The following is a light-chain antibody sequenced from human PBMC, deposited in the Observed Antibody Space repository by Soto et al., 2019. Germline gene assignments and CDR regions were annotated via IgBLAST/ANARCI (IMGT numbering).Light chain of an antibody. Sequence: SVLTQPPSVSVTPGQGVTLSCSGGDSNIGSTAVNWYQQVPGTAPKLLIYSSNQRPSGVPDRISGSKSGTSASLAISGLQSEDEADYYCAAWDDDLHVWLFGGGTKLTVL. V-gene: IGLV1-44*01. CDR3: AAWDDDLHVWL. CDR2: SSN. J-gene: IGLJ2*01. CDR1: DSNIGSTA.